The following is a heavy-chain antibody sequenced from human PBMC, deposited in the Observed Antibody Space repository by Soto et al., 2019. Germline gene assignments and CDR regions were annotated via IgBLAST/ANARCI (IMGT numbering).Heavy chain of an antibody. J-gene: IGHJ4*02. D-gene: IGHD1-26*01. CDR2: IYNSGST. V-gene: IGHV4-30-4*01. Sequence: QVQLQESGPGLVEPSQTLSLTCTVSGASVSNNYYYWSWIRQPPGRGLEWIGHIYNSGSTYSNPSLKSRVIVSPDTSKNPSPLTLSSVTAADTAVYYCARGPSGDKVDYWGQGTLVTVSS. CDR3: ARGPSGDKVDY. CDR1: GASVSNNYYY.